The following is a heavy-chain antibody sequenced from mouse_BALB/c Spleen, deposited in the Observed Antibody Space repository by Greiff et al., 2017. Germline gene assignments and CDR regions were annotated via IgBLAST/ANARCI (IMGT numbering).Heavy chain of an antibody. CDR2: IDPANGNT. CDR1: GFNIKDTY. V-gene: IGHV14-3*02. J-gene: IGHJ3*01. D-gene: IGHD1-2*01. Sequence: VQLQQSGAELVKPGASVKLSCTASGFNIKDTYMHWVKQRPEQGLEWIGRIDPANGNTKYDPKFQGKATITADTSSNTAYLQLSSLTSEDTAVYYCASPLHYYGYEFAYWGQGTLVTVSA. CDR3: ASPLHYYGYEFAY.